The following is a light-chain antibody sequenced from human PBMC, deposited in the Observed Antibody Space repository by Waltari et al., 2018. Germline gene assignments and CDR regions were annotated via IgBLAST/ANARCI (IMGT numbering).Light chain of an antibody. CDR1: SNNVAYEG. CDR2: RNN. J-gene: IGLJ3*02. Sequence: QAGLTQPPSVSKGLRQTATLTCTGNSNNVAYEGAAWVQQTRGQPPKLLFDRNNNRPSGISERFSVFRSGNTASLTVTGLQPEDEADYYCSAWDSSLSAWVFAGGTKLTVL. V-gene: IGLV10-54*04. CDR3: SAWDSSLSAWV.